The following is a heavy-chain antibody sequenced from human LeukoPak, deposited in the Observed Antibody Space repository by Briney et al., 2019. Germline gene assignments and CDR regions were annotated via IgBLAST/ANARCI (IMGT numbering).Heavy chain of an antibody. V-gene: IGHV3-30-3*01. D-gene: IGHD6-19*01. CDR1: GFXFSSYA. Sequence: GGSLRLSCAASGFXFSSYAMHWVRQAPGKGLEWVAFISYDGSNKYYADSVKGRFTISRDNSKNTMYLQMNSLRGEDTAVYYCARDGGWYYLDYWGQGTLVTVSS. CDR3: ARDGGWYYLDY. CDR2: ISYDGSNK. J-gene: IGHJ4*02.